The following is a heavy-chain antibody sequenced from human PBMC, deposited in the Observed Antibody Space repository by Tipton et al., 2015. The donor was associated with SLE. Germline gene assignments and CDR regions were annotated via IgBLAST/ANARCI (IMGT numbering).Heavy chain of an antibody. CDR2: IYYSGST. Sequence: PGLVKPSETLSLTCTVSGGSISSSSYYWGWIRQPPGKGLEWIGSIYYSGSTYYNPSLKSRVTISVDTSKNQFSLKLSSVTAADTAVYYCARHSLQQWLPYYFDYWGQGTLVTVSS. J-gene: IGHJ4*02. CDR3: ARHSLQQWLPYYFDY. D-gene: IGHD6-19*01. CDR1: GGSISSSSYY. V-gene: IGHV4-39*01.